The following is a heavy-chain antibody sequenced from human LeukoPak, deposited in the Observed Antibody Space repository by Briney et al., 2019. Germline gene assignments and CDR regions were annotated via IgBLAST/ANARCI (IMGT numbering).Heavy chain of an antibody. CDR1: SDSVSSYNYY. Sequence: PSQTLSLICTVSSDSVSSYNYYWAWIRQPAGKGLEWIGRVYSSGSTTYSPSLKSRVTISVDTTKNQVSLELRSVTAADTAVYYCARARKQDDNFYRGYYYMDVWGKGTTVTVSS. CDR3: ARARKQDDNFYRGYYYMDV. CDR2: VYSSGST. D-gene: IGHD3-3*01. V-gene: IGHV4-61*02. J-gene: IGHJ6*03.